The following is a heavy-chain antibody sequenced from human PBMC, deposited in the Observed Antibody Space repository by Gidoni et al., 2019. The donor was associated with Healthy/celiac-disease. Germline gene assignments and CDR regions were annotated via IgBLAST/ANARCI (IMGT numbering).Heavy chain of an antibody. D-gene: IGHD3-22*01. J-gene: IGHJ2*01. CDR2: ISYDGSNK. Sequence: QVQLVESGGGAVKPGRSLRLSCAASGFPFSRYSMRWVRQAPGKGPGWVAVISYDGSNKYYADSVKGRFTISRDNSKNTLYLQMNRLRAEDTAVYYCAKETRDSSGYYFWGYFDLWGRGTLVTVSS. V-gene: IGHV3-30*18. CDR3: AKETRDSSGYYFWGYFDL. CDR1: GFPFSRYS.